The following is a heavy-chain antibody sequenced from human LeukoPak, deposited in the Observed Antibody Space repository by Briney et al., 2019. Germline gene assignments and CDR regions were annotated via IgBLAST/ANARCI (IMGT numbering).Heavy chain of an antibody. CDR3: ARGGYYGSGNDFRFDP. CDR2: IYYSGST. V-gene: IGHV4-59*01. D-gene: IGHD3-10*01. Sequence: PSETLSLTCTVSGGSISSYYWSWIRQPPGKGLEWIGYIYYSGSTNYDPSLKSRVTISVDTSKNQFSLKLSSVTAADTAIYYCARGGYYGSGNDFRFDPWGQGTLVTVSS. J-gene: IGHJ5*02. CDR1: GGSISSYY.